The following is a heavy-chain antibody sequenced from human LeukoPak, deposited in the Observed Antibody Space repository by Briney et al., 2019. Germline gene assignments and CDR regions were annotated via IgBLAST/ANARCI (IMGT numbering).Heavy chain of an antibody. CDR3: AKDRTNYYGSGSYGDY. CDR2: ISGSGGST. D-gene: IGHD3-10*01. Sequence: GGSLRLSCAASGFTFSDYYMSWVRQAPGKGLEWVSAISGSGGSTYYADSVKGRFTISRDNSKNTLYLQMNSLRAEDTAVYYCAKDRTNYYGSGSYGDYWGQGTLVTVSS. V-gene: IGHV3-23*01. CDR1: GFTFSDYY. J-gene: IGHJ4*02.